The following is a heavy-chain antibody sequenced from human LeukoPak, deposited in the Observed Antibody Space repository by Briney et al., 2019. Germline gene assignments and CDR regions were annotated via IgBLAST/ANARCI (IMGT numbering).Heavy chain of an antibody. D-gene: IGHD2-15*01. Sequence: SETLSLTCTVSGGSISSYYWSWIRQPAGKGLEWIGRIYTSGSTNYNPSLKSRVTMSVGTSKNQFSLKLSSVTAADTAVYYCASCSGGSCYSADYYYYYMDVWGKGTTVTVSS. CDR3: ASCSGGSCYSADYYYYYMDV. V-gene: IGHV4-4*07. CDR1: GGSISSYY. J-gene: IGHJ6*03. CDR2: IYTSGST.